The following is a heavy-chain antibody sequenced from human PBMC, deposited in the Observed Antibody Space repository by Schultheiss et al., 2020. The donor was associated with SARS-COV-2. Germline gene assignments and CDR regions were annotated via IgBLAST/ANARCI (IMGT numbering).Heavy chain of an antibody. J-gene: IGHJ6*02. D-gene: IGHD3-16*01. CDR3: ARDSLGEDV. CDR1: GFTFSSYA. Sequence: GGSLRLSCAASGFTFSSYAMHWVRQAPGKGLEWVAVIWYDGSNKYYADSVKGRFTISRDNSKNTLYLQMNSLRAEDTAVYYCARDSLGEDVWGQGTTVTVSS. CDR2: IWYDGSNK. V-gene: IGHV3-30*07.